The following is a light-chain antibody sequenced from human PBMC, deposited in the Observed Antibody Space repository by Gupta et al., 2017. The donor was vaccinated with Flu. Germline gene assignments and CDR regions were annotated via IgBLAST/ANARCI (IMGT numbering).Light chain of an antibody. CDR1: VLAKKY. CDR3: YSAADNNLRV. V-gene: IGLV3-27*01. Sequence: SYELTQPSSVSVSPGQTARITCSGDVLAKKYARWFQQKPGQAPVLVIYKDSERPSGIPERVSGSSSGTTVTLTISGAQVEDEADDYCYSAADNNLRVFGGGTKLTVL. J-gene: IGLJ3*02. CDR2: KDS.